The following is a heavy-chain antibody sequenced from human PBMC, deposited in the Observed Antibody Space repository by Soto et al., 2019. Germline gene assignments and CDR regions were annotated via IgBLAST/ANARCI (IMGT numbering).Heavy chain of an antibody. Sequence: QITLKESGPTLVKPTQTLTLTCTFSGFSLSTNGVGVGWIRQPPGKALEWLALIYWDDYKRNSPSLVSRLTITKDTSKNQVVLTMNNMDPVDTAPYYCAHRDLEYTRSSPFDYWGQGTLVTVSS. D-gene: IGHD6-6*01. CDR2: IYWDDYK. J-gene: IGHJ4*02. V-gene: IGHV2-5*02. CDR1: GFSLSTNGVG. CDR3: AHRDLEYTRSSPFDY.